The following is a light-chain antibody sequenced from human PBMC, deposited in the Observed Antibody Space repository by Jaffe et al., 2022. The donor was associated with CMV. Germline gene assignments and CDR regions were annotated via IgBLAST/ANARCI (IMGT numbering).Light chain of an antibody. J-gene: IGKJ1*01. Sequence: DIQMTQSPSSLSAFIGDRVTITCRASEDIGNSLAWYQQKPGTAPKLLLYAASRLQDGVPSRFSGTGSGTDYSLTVDSLQPEDFATYYCQQYYDTPQTFGQGTKVEIK. V-gene: IGKV1-NL1*01. CDR2: AAS. CDR1: EDIGNS. CDR3: QQYYDTPQT.